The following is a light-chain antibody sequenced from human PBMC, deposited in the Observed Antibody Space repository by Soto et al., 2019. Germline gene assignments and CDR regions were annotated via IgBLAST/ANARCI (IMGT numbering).Light chain of an antibody. J-gene: IGLJ1*01. CDR3: SSYAGSNIYV. CDR2: EVS. V-gene: IGLV2-8*01. Sequence: QSVLTQPPSASGSPGQSVTISCTGTSSDVGGYNYVSWYQQHPGKAPKLMMDEVSKRPSGVPDRFSGSKSCNTASLTVSGLQAEDEADYYCSSYAGSNIYVFGTGTKLTVL. CDR1: SSDVGGYNY.